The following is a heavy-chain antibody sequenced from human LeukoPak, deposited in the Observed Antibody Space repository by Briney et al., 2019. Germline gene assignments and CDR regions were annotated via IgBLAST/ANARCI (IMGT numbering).Heavy chain of an antibody. J-gene: IGHJ4*02. D-gene: IGHD4-17*01. CDR1: GYTFTGYY. CDR3: ARVPMYGDYSEYYFDY. CDR2: INPNSGGT. V-gene: IGHV1-2*02. Sequence: ASVKVSCKASGYTFTGYYIHWVRQAPGQGLEWMGWINPNSGGTNYAQKFQGRVTMTRDTSISTAYMELSRLRSDDTAVYYCARVPMYGDYSEYYFDYWGQGTLVTVSS.